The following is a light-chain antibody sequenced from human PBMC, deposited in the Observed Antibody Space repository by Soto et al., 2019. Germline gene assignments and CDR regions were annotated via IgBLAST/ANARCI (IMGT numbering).Light chain of an antibody. CDR3: RSYVGSYTSYV. CDR1: SSDVGGYNF. J-gene: IGLJ1*01. V-gene: IGLV2-11*01. CDR2: DVT. Sequence: QSALTQPRSVSGSPGQSVTISCTGTSSDVGGYNFVSWYQQHPGKAPKFMIYDVTKRPSGVPDRFSGSKSGNTASLTISGLQAEDEADYYCRSYVGSYTSYVFGTGTKVTVL.